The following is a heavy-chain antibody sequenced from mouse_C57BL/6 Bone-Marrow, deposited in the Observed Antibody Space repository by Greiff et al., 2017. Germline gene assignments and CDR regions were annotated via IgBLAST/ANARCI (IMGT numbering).Heavy chain of an antibody. CDR1: GFTFSDFY. CDR2: SRNKANDYTT. J-gene: IGHJ1*03. V-gene: IGHV7-1*01. Sequence: EVKLMESGGGLVQSGRSLRLSCATSGFTFSDFYMEWVRQAPGKGLEWIAASRNKANDYTTEYSASVKGRFIVSRDTSQSILYLQMNALRAEDPAIYYCARDKDYGGYFDVWGTGTTVTVSS. D-gene: IGHD1-1*01. CDR3: ARDKDYGGYFDV.